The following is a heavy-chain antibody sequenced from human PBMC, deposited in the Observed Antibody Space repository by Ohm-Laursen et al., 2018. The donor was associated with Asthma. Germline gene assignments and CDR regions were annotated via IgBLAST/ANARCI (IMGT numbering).Heavy chain of an antibody. D-gene: IGHD4-17*01. J-gene: IGHJ4*02. CDR3: ASGLAGDYGDYVPDF. V-gene: IGHV1-2*06. Sequence: SVNVSCKASGYTFTAYYMNWVRQAPGQGLEWMGRFNPNDGATSFAQKFQGRVTMTWDTSITTAYLELSSLTSDDTALYYCASGLAGDYGDYVPDFWGQGSLVTVSS. CDR2: FNPNDGAT. CDR1: GYTFTAYY.